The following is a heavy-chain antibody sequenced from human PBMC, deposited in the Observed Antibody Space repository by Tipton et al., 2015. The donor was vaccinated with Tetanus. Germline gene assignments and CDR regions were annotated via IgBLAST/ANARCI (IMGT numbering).Heavy chain of an antibody. J-gene: IGHJ4*02. CDR2: INLSGRT. CDR3: ARSRPGAMTTVTTFEY. D-gene: IGHD4-17*01. Sequence: GLVKPSETLSLTCAVYGGSFSGFYWSWIRQPPGKGLEWIGEINLSGRTNYNSSLKSRVTISVDTSKNQFSLKLSSVTAADTAVYYCARSRPGAMTTVTTFEYWGQGTLVTVSS. V-gene: IGHV4-34*01. CDR1: GGSFSGFY.